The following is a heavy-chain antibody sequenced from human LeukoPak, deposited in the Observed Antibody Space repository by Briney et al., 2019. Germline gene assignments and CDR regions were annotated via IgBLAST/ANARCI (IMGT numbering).Heavy chain of an antibody. CDR2: ISSNGGST. CDR1: GFTFSSYG. V-gene: IGHV3-64*01. CDR3: ARKTGGMDV. J-gene: IGHJ6*02. Sequence: GRSLRLSCAASGFTFSSYGMHWVRQAPGKGLEYVSAISSNGGSTYYANSVKGRFTISRDNSKNTLYLQMGSLRAEDMAVYYCARKTGGMDVWGQGTTVTVSS.